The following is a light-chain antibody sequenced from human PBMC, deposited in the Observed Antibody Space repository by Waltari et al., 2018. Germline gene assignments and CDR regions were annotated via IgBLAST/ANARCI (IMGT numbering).Light chain of an antibody. CDR1: QSVGRT. Sequence: DIGLTQSPGTLSLSPGERAPLSCRASQSVGRTLTWYQAKPGQAPRLLIYGASSRATDIPDRFSGSGSGTDFSLTISRLEPEDFAVYYCQHYVRLPVTFGQGTKVEIK. CDR2: GAS. CDR3: QHYVRLPVT. J-gene: IGKJ1*01. V-gene: IGKV3-20*01.